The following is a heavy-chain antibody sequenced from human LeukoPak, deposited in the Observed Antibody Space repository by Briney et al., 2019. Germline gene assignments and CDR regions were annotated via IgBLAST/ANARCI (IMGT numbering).Heavy chain of an antibody. CDR2: IYYSGST. J-gene: IGHJ4*02. Sequence: KPSETLSLTCTVSGGSISSSSYYWGWIRQPPGKGLEWIGSIYYSGSTYYNPSLKSRVTISVDTSKNQFSLKLSSVAAADTAVYYCARLNTVGSLFDYWGQGTLVTVSS. CDR1: GGSISSSSYY. V-gene: IGHV4-39*01. CDR3: ARLNTVGSLFDY. D-gene: IGHD2-2*02.